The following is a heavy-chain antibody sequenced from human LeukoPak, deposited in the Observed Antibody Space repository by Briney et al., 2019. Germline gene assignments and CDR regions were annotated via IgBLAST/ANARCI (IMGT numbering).Heavy chain of an antibody. J-gene: IGHJ4*02. CDR3: KGYSGSSSLDF. D-gene: IGHD5-12*01. Sequence: GGSLRLSCAASGFSFSRYSMSWVRRAPGKGLEWVANIKEDGSAKYYVDSVKGRFSISRDNAKSSLYLQMNSLRAEETSLYYSKGYSGSSSLDFWGQGTLVTVSS. CDR2: IKEDGSAK. CDR1: GFSFSRYS. V-gene: IGHV3-7*01.